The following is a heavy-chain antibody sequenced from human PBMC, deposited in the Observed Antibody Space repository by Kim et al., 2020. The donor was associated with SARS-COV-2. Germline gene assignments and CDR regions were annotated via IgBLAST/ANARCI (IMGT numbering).Heavy chain of an antibody. J-gene: IGHJ4*02. CDR3: ARVTKLGDDDSSGYRALDY. D-gene: IGHD3-22*01. V-gene: IGHV1-3*01. CDR1: GYTFSNYI. CDR2: INAGNGNT. Sequence: ASVKVSCKASGYTFSNYIMQWVRQAPGQRLEWMGWINAGNGNTEYSQNFQGRVTITRDTSASTASMELSRLRSEDTAVYYCARVTKLGDDDSSGYRALDYWGQGTLVTVSS.